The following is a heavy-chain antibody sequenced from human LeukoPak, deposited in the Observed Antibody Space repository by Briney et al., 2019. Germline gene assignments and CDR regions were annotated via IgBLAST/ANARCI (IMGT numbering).Heavy chain of an antibody. J-gene: IGHJ5*02. Sequence: GRSLRLSCAASGFTFDDYAMHWVRQAPGKGLEWVSGISWNSGSIGYADSVKGRFTIPRDNAKNSLYLQMNSLRAEDTALYYCAKASGYYPSNWFDPWGQGTLVTVSS. CDR3: AKASGYYPSNWFDP. CDR2: ISWNSGSI. CDR1: GFTFDDYA. D-gene: IGHD3-22*01. V-gene: IGHV3-9*01.